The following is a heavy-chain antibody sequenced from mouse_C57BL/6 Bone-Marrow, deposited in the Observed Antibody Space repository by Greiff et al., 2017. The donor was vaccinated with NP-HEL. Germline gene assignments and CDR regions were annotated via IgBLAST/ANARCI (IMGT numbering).Heavy chain of an antibody. CDR2: ISYDGSN. J-gene: IGHJ1*03. D-gene: IGHD1-1*02. CDR3: ARGGGG. CDR1: GYSINSGYY. V-gene: IGHV3-6*01. Sequence: EVQLQESGPGLVKPSPSLSLSCSVTGYSINSGYYWYWIRQFPGNKLEWMGYISYDGSNNYNPYLKNQISITRDTSKNPCFLKLNSVATEDTATDYCARGGGGWGTGTTVTVAS.